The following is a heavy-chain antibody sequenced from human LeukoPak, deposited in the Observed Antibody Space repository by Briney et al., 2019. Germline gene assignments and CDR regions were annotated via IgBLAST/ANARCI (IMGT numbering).Heavy chain of an antibody. CDR1: GFTFSSYG. Sequence: PGGSLRLSCAASGFTFSSYGMHWVRQAPGKGLEWVACIRHDGSNKYYADSVKGRFTISRDNSKNTLYLQMNSLRAEDTAVYYCAKRAGYCSSTSCYQDYYMDVWGKGTTVTVSS. CDR3: AKRAGYCSSTSCYQDYYMDV. CDR2: IRHDGSNK. D-gene: IGHD2-2*01. J-gene: IGHJ6*03. V-gene: IGHV3-30*02.